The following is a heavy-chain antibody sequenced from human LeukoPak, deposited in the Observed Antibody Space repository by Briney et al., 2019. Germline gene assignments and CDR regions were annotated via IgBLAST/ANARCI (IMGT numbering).Heavy chain of an antibody. V-gene: IGHV3-9*01. Sequence: GGSLRLSCAASGFTFGDYAMHWVRQAPGKGLEWVSGISWNRGSIGYADSVKGRFTISRDNAKNSLYLQMNSLRAEDTALYYCAKGGHEVGGGAVGNWFDPWGQGTLVTVSS. CDR1: GFTFGDYA. J-gene: IGHJ5*02. CDR2: ISWNRGSI. D-gene: IGHD2-21*01. CDR3: AKGGHEVGGGAVGNWFDP.